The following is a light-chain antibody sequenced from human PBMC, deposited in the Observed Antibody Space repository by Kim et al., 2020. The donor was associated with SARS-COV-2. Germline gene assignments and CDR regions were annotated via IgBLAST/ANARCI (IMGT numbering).Light chain of an antibody. Sequence: EIVMTQSPASLSVSPGERVILSCRASQDIRSNLAWYQQKPGQAPRLLIHGASIRATGIPARFSGSGSETEFTLTISSLQSEDCAVYYCQQYEIWPPLTFGGGTKVDIK. CDR3: QQYEIWPPLT. CDR1: QDIRSN. V-gene: IGKV3-15*01. CDR2: GAS. J-gene: IGKJ4*01.